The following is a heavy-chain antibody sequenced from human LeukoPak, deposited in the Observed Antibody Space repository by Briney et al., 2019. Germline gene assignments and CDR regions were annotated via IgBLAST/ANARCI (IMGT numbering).Heavy chain of an antibody. J-gene: IGHJ1*01. Sequence: ASVKVSCKASGYTFTGYYMHWVRQAPGQGLEWMGWISPNSDGTNYAQKFQGRVTMTRDTSISTAYMELSRLRSDDTAVYYCARDRGCSGGSCYPKYFQHWGQGTLVTVSS. D-gene: IGHD2-15*01. V-gene: IGHV1-2*02. CDR2: ISPNSDGT. CDR1: GYTFTGYY. CDR3: ARDRGCSGGSCYPKYFQH.